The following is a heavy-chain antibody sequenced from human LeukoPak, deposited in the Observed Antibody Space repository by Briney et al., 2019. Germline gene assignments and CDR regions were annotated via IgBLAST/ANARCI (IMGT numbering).Heavy chain of an antibody. CDR2: ISDRGGT. Sequence: SETLSLTCTVSVGSISGYYWSCIRRPPGKGLVWSGYISDRGGTNYNPSLTSRVTISLDTSKNQFSLRMSSVTAADTAVYYCARWDYSGSRGYDYWGQGTLVTVSS. CDR1: VGSISGYY. J-gene: IGHJ4*02. V-gene: IGHV4-59*01. CDR3: ARWDYSGSRGYDY. D-gene: IGHD3-10*01.